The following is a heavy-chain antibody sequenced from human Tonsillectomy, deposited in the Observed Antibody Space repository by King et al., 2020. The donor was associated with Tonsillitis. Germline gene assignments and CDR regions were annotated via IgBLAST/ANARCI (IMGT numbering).Heavy chain of an antibody. D-gene: IGHD3-10*01. CDR3: ARLRFGSGVSYWYFDL. CDR1: GGSFSGYY. J-gene: IGHJ2*01. Sequence: VQLQQWGAGLLKPSETLSLTCAVYGGSFSGYYWSWIRQPPGKGLEWIGEINHSGSTNYNPSLKSRVTVSVDTSKNQFSLKLSSVTAADTALYYCARLRFGSGVSYWYFDLWGRGTLVTVSS. V-gene: IGHV4-34*01. CDR2: INHSGST.